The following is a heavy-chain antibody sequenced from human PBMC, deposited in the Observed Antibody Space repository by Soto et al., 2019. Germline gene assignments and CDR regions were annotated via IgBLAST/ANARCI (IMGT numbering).Heavy chain of an antibody. J-gene: IGHJ5*02. V-gene: IGHV4-59*01. CDR2: IYYSGST. CDR1: GGSISSYY. CDR3: AREAGGSYYLSGNWFDP. D-gene: IGHD1-26*01. Sequence: SETLSLTCTVSGGSISSYYWSWIRQPPGKGLEWIGYIYYSGSTNYNPSLKSRVTISVDTSKNQFSLKLSSVTAADTAVYYCAREAGGSYYLSGNWFDPWGQGTLVTVSS.